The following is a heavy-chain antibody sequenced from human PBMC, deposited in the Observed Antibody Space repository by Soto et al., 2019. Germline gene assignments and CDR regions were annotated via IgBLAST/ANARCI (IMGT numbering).Heavy chain of an antibody. J-gene: IGHJ4*02. CDR2: IYRTGNT. CDR1: GDSMTSGDYS. V-gene: IGHV4-30-2*01. CDR3: ARGDYQYSSDY. Sequence: QLQLQESGSRLVKSSQTLSLTCTVSGDSMTSGDYSWSWIRQPPGKGLEWLGYIYRTGNTHYSPSLKRRVSISQDRAKNQFSLELTSVTAADTAVYYCARGDYQYSSDYWGQGTLVTVSS. D-gene: IGHD2-2*01.